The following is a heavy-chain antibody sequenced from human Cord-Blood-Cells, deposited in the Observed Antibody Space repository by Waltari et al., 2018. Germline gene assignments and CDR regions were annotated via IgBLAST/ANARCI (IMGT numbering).Heavy chain of an antibody. CDR3: ATAPPYCSSTSCYIGV. CDR2: VDPEEGEK. V-gene: IGHV1-24*01. D-gene: IGHD2-2*02. J-gene: IGHJ4*02. Sequence: QVQLVQSGAEVKKPGASVKVSCKVSGYTLTELSMHWVRPAPGKGREWMGGVDPEEGEKIYAQKFQCRVTITGDTSTDTAYMELSSLRSEDTAVYYCATAPPYCSSTSCYIGVWGQGTLVTVSS. CDR1: GYTLTELS.